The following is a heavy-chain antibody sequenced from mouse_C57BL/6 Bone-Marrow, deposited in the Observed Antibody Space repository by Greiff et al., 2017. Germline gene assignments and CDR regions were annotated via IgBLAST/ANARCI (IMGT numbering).Heavy chain of an antibody. V-gene: IGHV1-18*01. CDR2: INPNNGGT. Sequence: VQLKQSGPELVKPGASVKIPCTASGYTFTDYSMDWVKQSPGKGLEWIGDINPNNGGTIYNQKFKGKATLTVDKSSSTAYMELRSLTSEDTAVYYWARGGSSYGDFDYWGQGTTLTVSS. J-gene: IGHJ2*01. D-gene: IGHD1-1*01. CDR3: ARGGSSYGDFDY. CDR1: GYTFTDYS.